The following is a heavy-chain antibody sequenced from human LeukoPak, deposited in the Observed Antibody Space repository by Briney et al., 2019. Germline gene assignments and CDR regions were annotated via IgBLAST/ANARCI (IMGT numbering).Heavy chain of an antibody. J-gene: IGHJ4*02. CDR2: IYYSGST. V-gene: IGHV4-39*07. Sequence: SGTLSLTCTVSGGSISSSSYYWGWIRQPPGKGLEWIGSIYYSGSTYYNPSLKSRVTISVDTSKNQFSLKLSSVTAADTAVYYCATHRREVRGVIIELFDYWGQGTLVTVSS. D-gene: IGHD3-10*01. CDR3: ATHRREVRGVIIELFDY. CDR1: GGSISSSSYY.